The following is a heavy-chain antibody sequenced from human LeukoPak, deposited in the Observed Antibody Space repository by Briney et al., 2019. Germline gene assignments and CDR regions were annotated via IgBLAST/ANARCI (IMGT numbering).Heavy chain of an antibody. J-gene: IGHJ4*02. Sequence: SETLSLTCTVSGGSISGGGYYWSWIRQHPGKGLEWIGYIYYSGSTYYNPSLKSRVTISLDTPKNQFSLKLSSVTAADTAVYYCARSLNVDTAMAAYFDYWGQGTLVTVSS. CDR1: GGSISGGGYY. D-gene: IGHD5-18*01. CDR3: ARSLNVDTAMAAYFDY. V-gene: IGHV4-31*03. CDR2: IYYSGST.